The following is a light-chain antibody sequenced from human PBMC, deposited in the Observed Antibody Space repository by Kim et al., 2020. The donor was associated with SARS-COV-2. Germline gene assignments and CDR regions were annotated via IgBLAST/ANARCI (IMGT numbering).Light chain of an antibody. V-gene: IGLV3-21*01. J-gene: IGLJ1*01. Sequence: SYELTQPPSVSVAPGQTARITCGGNNIGGHSVHWYQQKPGQAPVLVIYYDSDRPSGIPERSSGSKAATTATLTISRVEAGDEADYYCQVWDTATDDYVFG. CDR2: YDS. CDR3: QVWDTATDDYV. CDR1: NIGGHS.